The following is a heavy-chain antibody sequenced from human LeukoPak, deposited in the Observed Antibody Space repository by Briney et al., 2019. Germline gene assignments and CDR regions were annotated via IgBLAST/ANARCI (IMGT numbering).Heavy chain of an antibody. CDR3: ARDYPDSSGWPDAFDI. D-gene: IGHD6-19*01. CDR1: GFTFSSYS. V-gene: IGHV3-21*01. Sequence: PGGSLRLSCAASGFTFSSYSMNWVRQAPGKGLEWVSSISSSSSYIYYADSVKGRFTISRDNAKNSLYLQMNSLRAEDTAVYYCARDYPDSSGWPDAFDIWGQGTMVTVSS. CDR2: ISSSSSYI. J-gene: IGHJ3*02.